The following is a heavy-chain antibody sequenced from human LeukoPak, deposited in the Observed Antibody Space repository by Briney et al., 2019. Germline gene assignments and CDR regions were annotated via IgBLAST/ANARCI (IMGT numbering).Heavy chain of an antibody. V-gene: IGHV1-2*02. CDR3: ARALRRIAAAGTPIFQH. J-gene: IGHJ1*01. CDR1: GYTFTGYY. D-gene: IGHD6-13*01. Sequence: ASVKVSCKASGYTFTGYYMHWVRQAPGQGLEWMGWINPNSGGTNYAQKFQGRVTMTRDTSFSTAYMELSRLRSDDTAVYYCARALRRIAAAGTPIFQHWGQGTLVTVSS. CDR2: INPNSGGT.